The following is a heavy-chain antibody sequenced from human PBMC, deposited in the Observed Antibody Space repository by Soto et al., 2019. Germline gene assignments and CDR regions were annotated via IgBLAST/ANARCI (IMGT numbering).Heavy chain of an antibody. V-gene: IGHV3-15*01. CDR1: EFPFSNAW. Sequence: EVQLVESGGGLENPGGPFSLSGAASEFPFSNAWMSWVRQAPGKGLEWVGRFKSKTDGGTTDYAAPVKGRFTISRDDSKNTLYLQMNSLKTEDTAVYYCTTDGYVVVVAAIGNDAFDIWGQGTMVTVSS. D-gene: IGHD2-15*01. CDR2: FKSKTDGGTT. J-gene: IGHJ3*02. CDR3: TTDGYVVVVAAIGNDAFDI.